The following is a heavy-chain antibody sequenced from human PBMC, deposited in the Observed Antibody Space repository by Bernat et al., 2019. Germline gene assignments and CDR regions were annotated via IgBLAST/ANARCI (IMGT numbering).Heavy chain of an antibody. V-gene: IGHV3-30-3*01. Sequence: QVQLVESGGGVVQPGRSLRLSCAASGFTFSSYAMHWVRQAPGKGLEWVAVISYDGSNKYYADSVKGRFTISRDNSKNTLYLQMNSLRAEDTAVYYCARGQQWLVLGGYFDLWGRDTLVTVSS. J-gene: IGHJ2*01. CDR2: ISYDGSNK. CDR3: ARGQQWLVLGGYFDL. CDR1: GFTFSSYA. D-gene: IGHD6-19*01.